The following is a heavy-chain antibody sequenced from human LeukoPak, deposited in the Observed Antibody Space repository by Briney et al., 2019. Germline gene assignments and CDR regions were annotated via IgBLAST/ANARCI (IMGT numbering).Heavy chain of an antibody. CDR3: AREVGDSDSDNWFDP. V-gene: IGHV1-69*05. Sequence: GSSVKVSCKASGGTFSSYAISWVRQAPGQGLEWMGGIIPIFGTANYAQKFQGRVTITTDESTSTAYMELSSLRSEDTAVYYCAREVGDSDSDNWFDPWGQGTLVIVSS. CDR2: IIPIFGTA. CDR1: GGTFSSYA. J-gene: IGHJ5*02. D-gene: IGHD2-21*02.